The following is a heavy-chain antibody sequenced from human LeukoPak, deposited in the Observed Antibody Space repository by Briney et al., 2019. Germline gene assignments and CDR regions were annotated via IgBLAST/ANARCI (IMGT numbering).Heavy chain of an antibody. CDR3: ARDRTPAGTSDFGY. CDR2: ISSSSSYI. CDR1: GFTFSSYS. Sequence: PGGSLRLSCAASGFTFSSYSMNWVRQAPGKGLEWVSSISSSSSYIYYADSVKGRFTISRDNAKNSLYLQMNSLRAEDTAVYYCARDRTPAGTSDFGYWGRGTLVTVSS. V-gene: IGHV3-21*01. D-gene: IGHD6-13*01. J-gene: IGHJ4*02.